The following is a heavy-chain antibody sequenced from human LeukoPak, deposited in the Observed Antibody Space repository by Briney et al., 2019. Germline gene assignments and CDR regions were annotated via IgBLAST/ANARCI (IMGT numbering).Heavy chain of an antibody. D-gene: IGHD3-3*01. CDR3: AREPIVLRFLEWFPSYGMDV. V-gene: IGHV4-34*01. J-gene: IGHJ6*02. CDR2: INHSGST. Sequence: TSETLSLTCAVYGGSFSGYYWSWIRQPPGKGLEWIGEINHSGSTNYNPSLKSRVTISVDTSKNQFSLKLSSVTAADTAVYYCAREPIVLRFLEWFPSYGMDVWGQGTTVTVSS. CDR1: GGSFSGYY.